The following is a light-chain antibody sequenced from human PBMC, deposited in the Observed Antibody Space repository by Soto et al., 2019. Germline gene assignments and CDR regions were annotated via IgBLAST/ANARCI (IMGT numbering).Light chain of an antibody. CDR3: QQYNNWPPWT. CDR1: QSVSSN. V-gene: IGKV3-15*01. J-gene: IGKJ1*01. CDR2: GAS. Sequence: EIVMTQSPATLSVSPGERATLSCRASQSVSSNLAWYQQKPGQAPRLLIYGASTRAPGIPARFSGSGSGTEFTLPISSLQSEDFGVYYCQQYNNWPPWTFGQGTKVEIE.